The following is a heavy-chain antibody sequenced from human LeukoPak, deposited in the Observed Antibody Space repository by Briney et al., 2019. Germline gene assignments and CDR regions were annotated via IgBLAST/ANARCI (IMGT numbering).Heavy chain of an antibody. CDR3: ARDFIAVAGTEDKVDY. D-gene: IGHD6-19*01. Sequence: ASVKVSCKASGYTFTTHDLTWVRQATGQGLEWMGWMNPGSGDTAYAQKFQGRVTMTRDTSISTAYMELSRLRSDDTAVYYCARDFIAVAGTEDKVDYWGQGTLVTVSS. V-gene: IGHV1-2*02. CDR1: GYTFTTHD. J-gene: IGHJ4*02. CDR2: MNPGSGDT.